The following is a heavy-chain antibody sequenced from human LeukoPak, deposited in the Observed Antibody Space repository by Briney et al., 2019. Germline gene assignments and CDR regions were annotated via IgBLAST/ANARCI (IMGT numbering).Heavy chain of an antibody. Sequence: GGSLRLSCAASGFTFSSYWMSWVRQAPGKGLEWVANIKGDGSEKYYVDSVKGRFTISRDNAKNSLYLQMNNLRAEDTAVYYCAREWFGELSFAYWGQGTLVTVSS. CDR1: GFTFSSYW. V-gene: IGHV3-7*01. CDR3: AREWFGELSFAY. D-gene: IGHD3-10*01. CDR2: IKGDGSEK. J-gene: IGHJ4*02.